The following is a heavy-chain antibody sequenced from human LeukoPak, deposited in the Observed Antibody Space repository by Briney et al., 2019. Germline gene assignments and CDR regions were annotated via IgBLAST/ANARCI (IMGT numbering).Heavy chain of an antibody. V-gene: IGHV4-59*01. Sequence: VKPSETLSLTCTVSGGSISSYYWSWIRQPPGKGLEWIGYIYYSGSTNYNPSLKSRVTISVDTSKNQFSLKLSSVTAADTAVYYCAREPCGGDCYSGYFDYWGRGTLVTVSS. CDR1: GGSISSYY. CDR2: IYYSGST. CDR3: AREPCGGDCYSGYFDY. D-gene: IGHD2-21*02. J-gene: IGHJ4*02.